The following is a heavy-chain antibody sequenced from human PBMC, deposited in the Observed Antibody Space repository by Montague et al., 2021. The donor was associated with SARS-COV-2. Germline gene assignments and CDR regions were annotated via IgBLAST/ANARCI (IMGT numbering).Heavy chain of an antibody. CDR3: ARGLRGHCIRTCCYL. D-gene: IGHD2-2*01. CDR2: MSHSGNT. J-gene: IGHJ4*02. V-gene: IGHV4-34*01. Sequence: SETLSLTCADYGESFSSDDWSWIRQPPGNGLERIGEMSHSGNTKSNPSLTIRVYMSLDTSRNEFYLKLTSVAATDTVVYCCARGLRGHCIRTCCYLWGQGTLVTVSS. CDR1: GESFSSDD.